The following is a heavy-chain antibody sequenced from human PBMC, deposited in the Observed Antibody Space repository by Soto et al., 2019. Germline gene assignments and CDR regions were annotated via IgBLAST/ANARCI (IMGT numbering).Heavy chain of an antibody. CDR1: GFTFSSYG. V-gene: IGHV3-30*03. J-gene: IGHJ4*02. CDR2: ISYDGNNK. Sequence: QVQLVESGGGVVQPVRSLRLSCAASGFTFSSYGMHWVRQAPGKGLEWVAVISYDGNNKYYADSVKGRFTIFRDNYKNTLYLQMNSLRAEDTAVYYCARDEEYYYDSSCYPFDDWGQGTLVTVSS. CDR3: ARDEEYYYDSSCYPFDD. D-gene: IGHD3-22*01.